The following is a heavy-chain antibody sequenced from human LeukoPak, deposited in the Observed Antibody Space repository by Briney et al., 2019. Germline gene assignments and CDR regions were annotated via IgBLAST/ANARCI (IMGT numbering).Heavy chain of an antibody. CDR2: IWYDGNNK. CDR3: ARVEVVTAIRRFDP. CDR1: GFTFSNYG. D-gene: IGHD2-21*02. Sequence: GGSLRLSCAASGFTFSNYGMHWVRQAPGKGLEWVAVIWYDGNNKYYADSVKGRFTISRDNSKNTLYLQMNSLRAEDTAVYYCARVEVVTAIRRFDPWGQGTLVTVSS. V-gene: IGHV3-33*01. J-gene: IGHJ5*02.